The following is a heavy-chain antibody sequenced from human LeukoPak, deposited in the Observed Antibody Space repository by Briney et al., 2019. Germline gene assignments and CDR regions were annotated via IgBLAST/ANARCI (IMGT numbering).Heavy chain of an antibody. CDR3: AKDRASSSVPDY. Sequence: GGSLRLSCAASGFTYGTYAVSWVRQAPGKGLDWVSAISDNGAATYYADSVKGRFTISRDNSKNTLYLQMNSLRAEDTAVYYCAKDRASSSVPDYWGQGTLVTVSS. D-gene: IGHD6-6*01. CDR2: ISDNGAAT. CDR1: GFTYGTYA. V-gene: IGHV3-23*01. J-gene: IGHJ4*02.